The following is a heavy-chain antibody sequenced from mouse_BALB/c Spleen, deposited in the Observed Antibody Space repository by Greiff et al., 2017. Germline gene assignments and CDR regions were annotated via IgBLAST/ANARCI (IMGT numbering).Heavy chain of an antibody. CDR3: ATIYYGNPNYYAMDY. Sequence: VQLQQSGAELVRPGTSVKVSCKASGYAFTNYLIEWVKQRPGQGLEWIGVINPGSGGTNYNVKFKGKATLTADKSSSTAYMQLSSLTSDDSAVYFCATIYYGNPNYYAMDYWGQGTSVTVSS. CDR2: INPGSGGT. V-gene: IGHV1-54*01. CDR1: GYAFTNYL. J-gene: IGHJ4*01. D-gene: IGHD2-1*01.